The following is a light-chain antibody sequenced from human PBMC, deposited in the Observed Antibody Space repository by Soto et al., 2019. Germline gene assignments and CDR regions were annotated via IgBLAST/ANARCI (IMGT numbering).Light chain of an antibody. J-gene: IGKJ1*01. CDR2: GAP. Sequence: EIVMTQSPATLSVSPGERATLSCRASQSVSSNLAWYQQKPGQAPRLLIYGAPTRATGIPDRFSGSGSGTEFTLTISSLQSEAVAVYYCQQYNNWTRTFGQGSKVDIK. CDR3: QQYNNWTRT. CDR1: QSVSSN. V-gene: IGKV3-15*01.